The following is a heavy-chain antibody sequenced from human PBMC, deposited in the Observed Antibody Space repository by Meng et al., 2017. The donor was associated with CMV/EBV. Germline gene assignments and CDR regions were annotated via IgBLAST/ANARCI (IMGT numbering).Heavy chain of an antibody. CDR1: DYTFTSQD. J-gene: IGHJ5*02. V-gene: IGHV1-18*01. CDR2: ISAYNGNT. CDR3: ARDPGFDP. Sequence: FERVEPGGVWRKPWGAVKASCKASDYTFTSQDISWVRQAPGQGLDWSGWISAYNGNTNYAQKLQGRVTMTTDTYTSTVYMELRSLRSDDTAVYYCARDPGFDPWGQGTLVTVSS.